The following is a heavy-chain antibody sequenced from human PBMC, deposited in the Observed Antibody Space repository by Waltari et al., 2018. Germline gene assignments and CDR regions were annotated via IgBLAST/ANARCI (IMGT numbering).Heavy chain of an antibody. Sequence: EVQVEESGGGLVQPGRPLRLPCPASGLTLGDYAMRWFRWAPGKGLGWVGCSGSKTYGGTAEYAASVKGRFTISRDDSKSIASLQMDSLKTDDTAVYFCTRGGASVAPVYWGQGTLVTVSS. CDR1: GLTLGDYA. CDR3: TRGGASVAPVY. J-gene: IGHJ4*02. V-gene: IGHV3-49*03. CDR2: SGSKTYGGTA. D-gene: IGHD6-19*01.